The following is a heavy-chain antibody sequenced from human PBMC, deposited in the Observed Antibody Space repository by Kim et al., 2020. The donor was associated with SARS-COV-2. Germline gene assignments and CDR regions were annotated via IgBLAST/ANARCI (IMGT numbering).Heavy chain of an antibody. Sequence: GGSLRLSCAASGFTFSSYGMHWVRQAPGKGLEWVAGISYDGNDKNYADSVKGRFTISRDNSKNTVYLQMNSLRAEDTAVYHCAKEGYYGSGSVPDYWGQGTLVTVSS. CDR2: ISYDGNDK. D-gene: IGHD3-10*01. J-gene: IGHJ4*02. V-gene: IGHV3-30*18. CDR3: AKEGYYGSGSVPDY. CDR1: GFTFSSYG.